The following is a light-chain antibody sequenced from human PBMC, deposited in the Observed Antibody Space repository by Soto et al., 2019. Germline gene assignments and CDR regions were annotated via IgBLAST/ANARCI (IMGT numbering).Light chain of an antibody. J-gene: IGKJ3*01. CDR3: LQDFTYPFT. CDR1: QSISSY. Sequence: IQMTQSPSSLSASVGDRVTITCRASQSISSYLNWYQQKPGKAPKLLIYAASSLQSGVPSRFSGSGSGTDFALTISSLQPEDFATYYCLQDFTYPFTFGPGTKVDI. V-gene: IGKV1-6*01. CDR2: AAS.